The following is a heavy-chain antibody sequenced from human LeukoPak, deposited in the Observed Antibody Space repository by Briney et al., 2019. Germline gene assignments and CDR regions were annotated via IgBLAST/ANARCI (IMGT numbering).Heavy chain of an antibody. Sequence: GRSLRLSCAASGFTFSSYGMHWVRQAPGKGLEWVAVISYDGSNKYYADSVKGRFTISRDNSKNTLYLQMNSLRAEDTAVYYCAKFRYPKKYPPLPFVDYWGQGTLVTVSS. D-gene: IGHD2-2*01. CDR2: ISYDGSNK. V-gene: IGHV3-30*18. CDR1: GFTFSSYG. CDR3: AKFRYPKKYPPLPFVDY. J-gene: IGHJ4*02.